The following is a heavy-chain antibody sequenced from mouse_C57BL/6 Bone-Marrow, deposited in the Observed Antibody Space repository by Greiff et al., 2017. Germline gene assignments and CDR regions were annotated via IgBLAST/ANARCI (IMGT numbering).Heavy chain of an antibody. J-gene: IGHJ3*01. D-gene: IGHD2-4*01. CDR3: ARHTMITAWFAY. CDR1: GFTFSSYG. Sequence: EVQLQESGGDLVKPGGSLKLSCAASGFTFSSYGMSWVRQTPDKRLEWVATISSGGSYTYYPDSVKGRFTISRDNAKNTLYLKMSSLKSEDTAMYYCARHTMITAWFAYWGQGTLVTVSA. CDR2: ISSGGSYT. V-gene: IGHV5-6*01.